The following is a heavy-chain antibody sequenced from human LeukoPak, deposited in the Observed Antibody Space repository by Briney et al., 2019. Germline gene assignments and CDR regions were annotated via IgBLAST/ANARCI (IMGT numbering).Heavy chain of an antibody. J-gene: IGHJ4*02. CDR2: INPDGSTT. CDR1: GFTLSSYW. CDR3: ARVRVGAYDFEY. V-gene: IGHV3-74*01. Sequence: GGSLRLSCAASGFTLSSYWMHWVRQVPGKGLVWVSRINPDGSTTTYADSVKGRFTTSRDNAKNTLYLQMNSLRAEDTAVYYCARVRVGAYDFEYWGQGTLVTVSS. D-gene: IGHD3-10*01.